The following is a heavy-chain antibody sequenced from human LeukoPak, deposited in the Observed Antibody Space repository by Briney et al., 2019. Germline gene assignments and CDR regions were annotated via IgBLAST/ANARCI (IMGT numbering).Heavy chain of an antibody. CDR3: AKTWVMVAVTPNFDY. CDR2: ISGSGSNT. D-gene: IGHD2-15*01. J-gene: IGHJ4*02. Sequence: GASLRLSCAASGFTFSSYAMSWVRQAPGKGLEWVSTISGSGSNTYYADSVTGRFTISRDNSKNTLSLQMNSLRAEDTALYYCAKTWVMVAVTPNFDYWGQGTQVTVSS. CDR1: GFTFSSYA. V-gene: IGHV3-23*01.